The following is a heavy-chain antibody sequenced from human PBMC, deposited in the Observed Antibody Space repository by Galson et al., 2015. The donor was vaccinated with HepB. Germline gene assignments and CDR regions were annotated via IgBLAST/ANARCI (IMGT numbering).Heavy chain of an antibody. D-gene: IGHD6-13*01. CDR3: AREIAAAEYYYYGMDV. V-gene: IGHV3-30*04. CDR1: GFTFSSYA. J-gene: IGHJ6*02. Sequence: SLRLSCAASGFTFSSYAMHWVRQAPGKGLEWVAVISYDGSNKYYADSVKGRFTISRDNSKNTLYLQMNSLRAEDTAVYYCAREIAAAEYYYYGMDVWGQGTTVTVSS. CDR2: ISYDGSNK.